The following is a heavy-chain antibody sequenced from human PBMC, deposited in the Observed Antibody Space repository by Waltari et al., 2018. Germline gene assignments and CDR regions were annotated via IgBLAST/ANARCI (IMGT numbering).Heavy chain of an antibody. J-gene: IGHJ4*02. CDR1: RFTFSSYA. Sequence: EVQLLESGGGLVQPGGSLRLSCAASRFTFSSYAMSWVRQAPGKGLEWVSSISGSGGRTYYADSVKGRFTISRDNSKNTLYLQMNSLRAEDTAVYYCAKGYYYGSGSPENYFDYWGQGTLVTVSS. CDR3: AKGYYYGSGSPENYFDY. CDR2: ISGSGGRT. D-gene: IGHD3-10*01. V-gene: IGHV3-23*01.